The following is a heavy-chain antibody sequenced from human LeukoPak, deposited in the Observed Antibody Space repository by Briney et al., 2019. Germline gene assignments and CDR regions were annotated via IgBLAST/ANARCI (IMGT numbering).Heavy chain of an antibody. Sequence: KPSETLSLTCTVSGGSISSYYWSWIRQPPGKGLEWIGYIYYSGSTNYNPSLKSRVTISVDTPKNQFSLKLSSVTAADTAVYYCARPHYDILTGYPTWFDPWGQGTLVTVSS. CDR3: ARPHYDILTGYPTWFDP. D-gene: IGHD3-9*01. CDR2: IYYSGST. V-gene: IGHV4-59*01. CDR1: GGSISSYY. J-gene: IGHJ5*02.